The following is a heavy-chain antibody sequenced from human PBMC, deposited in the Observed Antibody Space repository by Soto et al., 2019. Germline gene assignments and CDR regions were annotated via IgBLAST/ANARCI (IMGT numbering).Heavy chain of an antibody. J-gene: IGHJ5*02. CDR3: ATSHWFDP. D-gene: IGHD2-2*01. CDR2: IYYSGST. V-gene: IGHV4-39*01. CDR1: GGSLSSRGYY. Sequence: PSETLSLTCTVSGGSLSSRGYYWGWIRQPPGKGLEWIGTIYYSGSTYYNPSLKSRVTISVDTSKNQFSLKLSSVTAADTAVYYCATSHWFDPWGQGTLDPVS.